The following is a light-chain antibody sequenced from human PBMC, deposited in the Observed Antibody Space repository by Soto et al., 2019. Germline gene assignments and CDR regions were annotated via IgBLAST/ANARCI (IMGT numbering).Light chain of an antibody. Sequence: DIQMTQSTTTLSAFVGDRVIITFRASQRRSAWLAWYQQKPGKAPTLLIYDASSLENGVSSRFSGSGSWTDFTLTISSLQPADFATYYCQQYDTYPWTFGQGTKVEIK. V-gene: IGKV1-5*01. CDR1: QRRSAW. CDR2: DAS. J-gene: IGKJ1*01. CDR3: QQYDTYPWT.